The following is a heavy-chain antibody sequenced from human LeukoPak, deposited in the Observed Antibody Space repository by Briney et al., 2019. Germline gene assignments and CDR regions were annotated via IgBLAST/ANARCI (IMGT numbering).Heavy chain of an antibody. CDR1: GGSISTYF. J-gene: IGHJ4*02. V-gene: IGHV4-4*07. D-gene: IGHD3-16*01. Sequence: PSETLSLTCTVSGGSISTYFWNWVRQPAGKGLEWIGRIYTSGNTNYNPSLKSRVTVSLDTSKNQFSLKPTSVTAADTAMYYCARTPYVSPFFDSWGQGTLVTVSS. CDR3: ARTPYVSPFFDS. CDR2: IYTSGNT.